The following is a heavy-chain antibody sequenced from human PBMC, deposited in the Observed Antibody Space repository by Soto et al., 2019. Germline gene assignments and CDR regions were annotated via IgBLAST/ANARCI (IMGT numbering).Heavy chain of an antibody. J-gene: IGHJ4*02. D-gene: IGHD4-17*01. V-gene: IGHV1-46*01. CDR3: ATCLTTVVTCFDY. CDR1: GYTFTSYY. Sequence: ASVKVSCKASGYTFTSYYMHWVRQAPGQGLEWMGIINPSGGSTSCAQKFQGRVTMTRDTSTSTVYMELSSLRSEDTAVYYCATCLTTVVTCFDYWGQGTLVTVSS. CDR2: INPSGGST.